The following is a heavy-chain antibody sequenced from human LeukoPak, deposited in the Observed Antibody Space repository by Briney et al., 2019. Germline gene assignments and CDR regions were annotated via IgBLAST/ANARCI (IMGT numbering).Heavy chain of an antibody. J-gene: IGHJ4*02. CDR3: AGPSIAARLVY. CDR2: IYSSGST. Sequence: SETLSLTCTVSGGSISSSSYYWGWMRQPPGKGLEWIGSIYSSGSTYYNPSLKSRVAISVDTSKNQFSLKLSSVTAADTAVYYCAGPSIAARLVYWGQGTLVTVSS. CDR1: GGSISSSSYY. D-gene: IGHD6-6*01. V-gene: IGHV4-39*01.